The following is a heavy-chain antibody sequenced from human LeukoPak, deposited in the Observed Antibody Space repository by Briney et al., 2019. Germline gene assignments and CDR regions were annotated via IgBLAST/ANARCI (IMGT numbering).Heavy chain of an antibody. J-gene: IGHJ4*02. CDR2: ISYDGSNK. D-gene: IGHD2-21*01. CDR1: GFTFSSYA. V-gene: IGHV3-30*04. CDR3: ARSMYYFDY. Sequence: GGSLRLSCAASGFTFSSYAMHWVRQAPGKGLEWVAVISYDGSNKYYADSVKGRFTIPRDNSKNTLYLQMNSLRAEDTAVYYCARSMYYFDYWGQGTLVTVSS.